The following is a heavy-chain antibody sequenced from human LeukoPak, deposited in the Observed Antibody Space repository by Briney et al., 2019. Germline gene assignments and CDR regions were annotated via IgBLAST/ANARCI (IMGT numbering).Heavy chain of an antibody. CDR2: IYYSGST. CDR3: ASQRGYFDY. V-gene: IGHV4-39*01. CDR1: GGSISSSSYY. J-gene: IGHJ4*02. Sequence: SETLSLTCTVSGGSISSSSYYWGWIRQPPGKGLEWIGSIYYSGSTYYNPSLESRVTISVDTSKNQFSLKLSSVTAADTAVYYCASQRGYFDYWGQGTLVTVSS. D-gene: IGHD3-10*01.